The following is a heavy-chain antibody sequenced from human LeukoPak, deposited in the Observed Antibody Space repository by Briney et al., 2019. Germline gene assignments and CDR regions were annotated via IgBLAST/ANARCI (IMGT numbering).Heavy chain of an antibody. CDR1: GYHFNSYW. CDR3: ARPSSGLFDY. Sequence: GGALQISCEGSGYHFNSYWIGWGRQVPGKGLEWMGIIYPGDSDTRYSPSFQGQVTISADKSISTAYLQWSSLKASDTAMYYCARPSSGLFDYWGQGTLVTVSS. D-gene: IGHD6-19*01. V-gene: IGHV5-51*01. CDR2: IYPGDSDT. J-gene: IGHJ4*02.